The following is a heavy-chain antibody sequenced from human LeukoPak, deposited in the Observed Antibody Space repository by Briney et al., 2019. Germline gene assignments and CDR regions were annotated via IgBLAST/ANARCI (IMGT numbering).Heavy chain of an antibody. Sequence: PGGSLRLSCVGSGFTFRLFSLTWVRQAPGKGLEYLASISGSSSLIYYADSVKGRFTISRDNAMNSVYLQLNALRVDATAVYFCVRGDRRDYWGQGTLVTVSS. CDR3: VRGDRRDY. J-gene: IGHJ4*02. D-gene: IGHD3-22*01. V-gene: IGHV3-21*06. CDR1: GFTFRLFS. CDR2: ISGSSSLI.